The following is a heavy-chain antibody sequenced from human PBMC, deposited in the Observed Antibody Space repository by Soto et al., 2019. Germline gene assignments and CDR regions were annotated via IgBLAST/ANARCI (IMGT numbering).Heavy chain of an antibody. CDR1: GFSLSTSGVG. D-gene: IGHD5-12*01. CDR2: IYWDDDK. CDR3: AHLYGGHYFDY. J-gene: IGHJ4*02. Sequence: QITLKESGPTLVKPTQTLTLTCTFSGFSLSTSGVGVGWIRQPPGKALEWLALIYWDDDKRYSPSLKSRLTITKHTSKTQVVLTMTNMDPVDTATYYCAHLYGGHYFDYWGQGTLVTVSS. V-gene: IGHV2-5*02.